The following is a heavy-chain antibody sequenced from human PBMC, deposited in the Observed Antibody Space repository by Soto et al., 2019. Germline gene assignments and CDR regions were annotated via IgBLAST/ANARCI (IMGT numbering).Heavy chain of an antibody. D-gene: IGHD6-13*01. CDR2: INHSGST. Sequence: SETLSLTCAVYGGSFSGYYWSWIRQPPGKGLEWIGEINHSGSTNYNPSLKSRVTISVDTPKNQFSLKLSSVTAADTAVYYCARDGAGKDYWGQGTLVTVSS. CDR3: ARDGAGKDY. V-gene: IGHV4-34*01. J-gene: IGHJ4*02. CDR1: GGSFSGYY.